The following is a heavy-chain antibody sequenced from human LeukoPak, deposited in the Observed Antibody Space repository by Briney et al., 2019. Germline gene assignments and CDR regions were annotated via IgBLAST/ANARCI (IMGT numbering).Heavy chain of an antibody. V-gene: IGHV1-2*02. Sequence: GASVKVSCKASGYTFTDHHMHWVRQAPGQGLEWMGWINPKSGGTNYAQKFQGRVTMSRDTSISTIYMELSSLRSDDTAVYYCARLGAFVLYYDSSGYFDSWGQGTLVTVSS. CDR1: GYTFTDHH. CDR2: INPKSGGT. D-gene: IGHD3-22*01. J-gene: IGHJ4*02. CDR3: ARLGAFVLYYDSSGYFDS.